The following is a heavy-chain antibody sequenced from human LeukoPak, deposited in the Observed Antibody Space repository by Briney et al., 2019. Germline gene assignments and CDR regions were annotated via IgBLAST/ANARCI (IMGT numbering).Heavy chain of an antibody. CDR2: INPDGSSR. CDR1: GFTFSSSW. D-gene: IGHD1-26*01. V-gene: IGHV3-74*01. J-gene: IGHJ4*02. CDR3: TRDMQGSRLYLVGSQND. Sequence: GGSLRLSCAASGFTFSSSWMHWVRQAPGKGLVWVSRINPDGSSRSYADSVKGRFTISRDNAMNTLYLQMNSLRAEDSALYYCTRDMQGSRLYLVGSQNDWGQGTLVTVSS.